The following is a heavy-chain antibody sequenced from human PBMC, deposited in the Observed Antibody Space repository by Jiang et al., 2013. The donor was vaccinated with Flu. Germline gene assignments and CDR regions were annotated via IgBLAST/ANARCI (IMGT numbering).Heavy chain of an antibody. Sequence: GAEVKNPGASVKVSCKASGYRFTDKYIHWVRQAPGQGLEWMGWISAYSGDTKYAQKLQDRITMTTDTSTTTAYMELRSLRSDDTAVYYCARDFGSGTPFDYWGQGTLVTVSS. CDR2: ISAYSGDT. CDR1: GYRFTDKY. CDR3: ARDFGSGTPFDY. D-gene: IGHD3-10*01. J-gene: IGHJ4*02. V-gene: IGHV1-18*01.